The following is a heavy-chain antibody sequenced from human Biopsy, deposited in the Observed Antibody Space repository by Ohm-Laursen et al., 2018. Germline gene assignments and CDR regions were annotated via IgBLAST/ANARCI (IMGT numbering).Heavy chain of an antibody. Sequence: GSSVKVSCKASGYKFTSYGMSWVRQAPGQGFEWMGRISGYNGNTNYAQKFQGRITMTIDAATSTGYMDLRSLKPDDTAVYYCARIAAAGWDDYWGQGTLVTVSS. CDR2: ISGYNGNT. D-gene: IGHD6-25*01. CDR1: GYKFTSYG. V-gene: IGHV1-18*01. CDR3: ARIAAAGWDDY. J-gene: IGHJ4*02.